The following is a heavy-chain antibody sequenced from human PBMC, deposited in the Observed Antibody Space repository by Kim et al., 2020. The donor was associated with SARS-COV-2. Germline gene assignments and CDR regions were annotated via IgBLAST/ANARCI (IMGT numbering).Heavy chain of an antibody. D-gene: IGHD3-16*01. Sequence: GGSLRLSCAASGFDFTAYWMHWVRQVPGKGLEWVSRIHNDGTLTNYADSVKGRFTISRDNAKNTLNLQMNSLRAEDTAVYYCAKAASDYDYSYTYGPDGAIDYWGQGTLVTVSS. CDR3: AKAASDYDYSYTYGPDGAIDY. CDR1: GFDFTAYW. V-gene: IGHV3-74*01. J-gene: IGHJ4*02. CDR2: IHNDGTLT.